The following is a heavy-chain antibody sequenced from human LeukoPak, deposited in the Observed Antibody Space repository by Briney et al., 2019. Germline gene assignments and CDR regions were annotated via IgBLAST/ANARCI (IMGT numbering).Heavy chain of an antibody. CDR1: GFTFSSYW. V-gene: IGHV3-7*03. J-gene: IGHJ4*02. D-gene: IGHD1-26*01. CDR2: IKQDGSEK. Sequence: GGSLRLSCAASGFTFSSYWMSWVRQAPGKGLEWVASIKQDGSEKYYVDSVKGRFTISRDNAKNSLYLQMNSLRAEDTAVYYCARRRDSGSLQHFDYWGQGTLVTVSS. CDR3: ARRRDSGSLQHFDY.